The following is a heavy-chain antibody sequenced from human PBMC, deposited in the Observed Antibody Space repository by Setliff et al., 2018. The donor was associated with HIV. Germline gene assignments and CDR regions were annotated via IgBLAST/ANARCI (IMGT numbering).Heavy chain of an antibody. CDR2: ISGNGGNT. D-gene: IGHD5-18*01. V-gene: IGHV3-64*04. J-gene: IGHJ4*02. Sequence: PGGSLRLSCSASGFSFSNYAMHWVRQAPGKGLEYVSAISGNGGNTYYTDSVKGRFTISRDNAKNSLYLQMNSLRPEDTALYYCAKDFLSGYSYGYWGGLDYWGQGTLVTVSS. CDR1: GFSFSNYA. CDR3: AKDFLSGYSYGYWGGLDY.